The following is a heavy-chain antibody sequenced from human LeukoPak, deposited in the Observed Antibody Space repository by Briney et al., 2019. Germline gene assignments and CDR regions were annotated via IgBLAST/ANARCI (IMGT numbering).Heavy chain of an antibody. CDR1: GYTFTSYD. CDR3: ASYCTNGVCYGSYYCYGMDV. Sequence: ASVKVSCKASGYTFTSYDINWVRQATGQGLEWMGWMNPNSGNTGYAQKFQGIVTMTRNTSISTAYMELSSLRSEDTAVYYCASYCTNGVCYGSYYCYGMDVWGQGTTVTVSS. J-gene: IGHJ6*02. V-gene: IGHV1-8*01. D-gene: IGHD2-8*01. CDR2: MNPNSGNT.